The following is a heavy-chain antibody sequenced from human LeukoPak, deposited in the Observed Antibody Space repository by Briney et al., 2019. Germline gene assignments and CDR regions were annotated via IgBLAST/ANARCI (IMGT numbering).Heavy chain of an antibody. CDR2: IYYSGST. Sequence: PSETLSLTCTVSGGSISSSGYYWGWIRQPPGKGLEWIGIIYYSGSTYYNPSLRSRVTMSVDTSKNQFSLKLSSVTAADTAVYYCARVYSGYELPGSLANYYFDCWGQGTLVTVSS. J-gene: IGHJ4*02. CDR1: GGSISSSGYY. CDR3: ARVYSGYELPGSLANYYFDC. D-gene: IGHD5-12*01. V-gene: IGHV4-39*07.